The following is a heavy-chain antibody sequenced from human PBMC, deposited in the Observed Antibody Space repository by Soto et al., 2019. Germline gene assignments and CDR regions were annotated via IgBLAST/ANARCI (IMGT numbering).Heavy chain of an antibody. CDR3: ARHSNNWSIDS. CDR2: IYNSGTT. J-gene: IGHJ4*02. V-gene: IGHV4-59*08. Sequence: SETLSLTCTVSGDSISRRYWTWIRQPPGKGLEWIGYIYNSGTTNYNPSLKSRVTMSLDTSKNHFSLKLSSVTAADTAVYYCARHSNNWSIDSWGQGTLVTVPQ. CDR1: GDSISRRY. D-gene: IGHD1-1*01.